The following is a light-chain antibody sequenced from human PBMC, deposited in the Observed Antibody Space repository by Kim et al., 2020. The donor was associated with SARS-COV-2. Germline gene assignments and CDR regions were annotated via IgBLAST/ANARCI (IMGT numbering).Light chain of an antibody. CDR1: KLGDKY. V-gene: IGLV3-1*01. CDR3: QAWDSRV. CDR2: QDT. Sequence: SYELTQPPSVSVSPGQTASITCSGDKLGDKYTCWYQQRPGQSPILVIYQDTKRPSGIPERFSGSNSGNTATLTISGTQAIDEADYYCQAWDSRVFGGGT. J-gene: IGLJ3*02.